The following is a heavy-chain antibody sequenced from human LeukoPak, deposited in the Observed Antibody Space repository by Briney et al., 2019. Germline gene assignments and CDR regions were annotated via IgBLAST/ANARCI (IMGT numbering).Heavy chain of an antibody. CDR2: IYYSGST. CDR1: GGSISSSSYY. Sequence: SETLSLTCTVSGGSISSSSYYWGWIRQPPGKGLEWIGSIYYSGSTYYNPSLKSRVTISVDTSKNQFSLKLSSVTAADTAVYYCARAYLSREGATPFDYWGQGTLVTVSS. J-gene: IGHJ4*02. D-gene: IGHD1-26*01. V-gene: IGHV4-39*07. CDR3: ARAYLSREGATPFDY.